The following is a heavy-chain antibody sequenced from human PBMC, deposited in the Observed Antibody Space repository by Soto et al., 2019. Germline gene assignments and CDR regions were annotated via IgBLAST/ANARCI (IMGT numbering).Heavy chain of an antibody. V-gene: IGHV3-74*01. CDR1: GGTFSGYW. D-gene: IGHD4-17*01. CDR3: ARSCCGEQNWFDP. CDR2: IYGDGTTT. J-gene: IGHJ5*02. Sequence: EVQLVESGGDLVQPGGSLRLSCAASGGTFSGYWMQWVRRVPGKGLVWVSRIYGDGTTTTYADSVQGRFTISRDTGKNTVYLQMNSLRVDDTGVYFCARSCCGEQNWFDPWGQGTLVTVSS.